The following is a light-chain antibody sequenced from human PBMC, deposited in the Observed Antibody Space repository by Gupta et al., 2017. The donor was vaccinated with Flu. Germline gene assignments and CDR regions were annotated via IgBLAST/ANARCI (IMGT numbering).Light chain of an antibody. Sequence: QSVLTQPPSVSGAPGQRVTIPCPGSSSNIGAGYNVHWYQQLPGTAPRLLIYGNNNRPSGVPDRFSGSKSGTSASLAITGLQAEDEADYYCQAHDSSLSGWVFGGGTKVTVL. J-gene: IGLJ3*02. CDR1: SSNIGAGYN. CDR2: GNN. V-gene: IGLV1-40*01. CDR3: QAHDSSLSGWV.